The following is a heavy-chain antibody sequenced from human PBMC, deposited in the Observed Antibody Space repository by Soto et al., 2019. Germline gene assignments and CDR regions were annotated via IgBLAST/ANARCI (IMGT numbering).Heavy chain of an antibody. CDR2: ISSSGAST. D-gene: IGHD3-22*01. V-gene: IGHV3-23*01. CDR1: AFTFSSYA. CDR3: AKTSNGYPYYFDY. J-gene: IGHJ4*02. Sequence: GGSLRLSXAASAFTFSSYAMTWVRQSPGKGLEWVSTISSSGASTYYADSVKGRFTISRDNSKNTLYLQMNSLRAEDTAVYYCAKTSNGYPYYFDYWGQGALVTVSS.